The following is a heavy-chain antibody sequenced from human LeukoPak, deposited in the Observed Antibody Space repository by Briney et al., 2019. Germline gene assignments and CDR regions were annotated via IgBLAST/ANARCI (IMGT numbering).Heavy chain of an antibody. Sequence: ASVKVSCKASGYTFTGYYMHWVRQAPGQGLEWMGWINPNSGGTNYAQKFQGRVTMTRDTSISTAYMELSRLRSDDTAVYYCARDPAIFSMVRGVINNWFDPWGQGTLVTVSP. CDR2: INPNSGGT. J-gene: IGHJ5*02. V-gene: IGHV1-2*02. CDR3: ARDPAIFSMVRGVINNWFDP. D-gene: IGHD3-10*01. CDR1: GYTFTGYY.